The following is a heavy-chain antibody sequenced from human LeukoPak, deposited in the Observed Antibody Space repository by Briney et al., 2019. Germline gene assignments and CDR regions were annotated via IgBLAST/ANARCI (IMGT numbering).Heavy chain of an antibody. Sequence: ASVKVSCKASGYTFTSYDINWVRQATGQGLEWMGWMNPNSGNTGYAQKFQGRVTMTRNTSISTAYMELSSLRSEDTAVYYCARGHYGSGSWAVDYYYYMDVWGKGTTVTISS. D-gene: IGHD3-10*01. J-gene: IGHJ6*03. CDR1: GYTFTSYD. CDR2: MNPNSGNT. CDR3: ARGHYGSGSWAVDYYYYMDV. V-gene: IGHV1-8*01.